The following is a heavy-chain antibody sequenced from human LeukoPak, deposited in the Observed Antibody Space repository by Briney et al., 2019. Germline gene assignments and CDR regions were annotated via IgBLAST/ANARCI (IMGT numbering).Heavy chain of an antibody. CDR1: RDTFIVSY. V-gene: IGHV1-2*02. J-gene: IGHJ6*03. Sequence: ASVKVSCKTSRDTFIVSYMHWVRQAPGQGLEWMGWINPNSGGTNYAQKFQGRVTMTRDTSISTAYMELSRLRSDDTAVYYCASMGIAAAGTDYYYYYMDVWGKGTTVTVSS. D-gene: IGHD6-13*01. CDR3: ASMGIAAAGTDYYYYYMDV. CDR2: INPNSGGT.